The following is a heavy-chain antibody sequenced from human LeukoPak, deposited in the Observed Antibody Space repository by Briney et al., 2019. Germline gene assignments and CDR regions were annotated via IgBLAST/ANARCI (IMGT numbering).Heavy chain of an antibody. V-gene: IGHV3-53*01. CDR3: ATSRRYSGYGDFDY. CDR1: GFTFSNYA. D-gene: IGHD5-12*01. Sequence: PGGSLRLSCAASGFTFSNYAMAWVRQAPGKGLEWVSVIYSGGSTYYADSVKGRFTISRDNSKNTLYLQMNSLRAEDTAVYYCATSRRYSGYGDFDYWGQGTLVTVSS. CDR2: IYSGGST. J-gene: IGHJ4*02.